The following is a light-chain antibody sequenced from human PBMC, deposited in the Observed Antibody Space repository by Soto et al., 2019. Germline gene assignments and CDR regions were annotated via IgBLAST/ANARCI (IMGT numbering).Light chain of an antibody. V-gene: IGKV3-15*01. CDR2: AAS. CDR1: QSVSSN. J-gene: IGKJ5*01. CDR3: QQYNNWPTT. Sequence: EIVMTQSPATLSVSPGERATLSCRASQSVSSNLAWYQQKPGQAPMLLIFAASTRATGVPARFSGSGSGTEFTLTISSLQSEDFEVYYCQQYNNWPTTFGQGTRLDIK.